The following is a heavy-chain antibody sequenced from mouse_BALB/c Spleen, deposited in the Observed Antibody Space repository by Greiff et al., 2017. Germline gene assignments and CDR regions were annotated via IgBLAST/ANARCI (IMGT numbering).Heavy chain of an antibody. J-gene: IGHJ2*01. CDR3: ARSSLYGLDY. CDR2: ISSGSSTI. CDR1: GFTFSSFG. V-gene: IGHV5-17*02. D-gene: IGHD1-2*01. Sequence: EVKLMESGGGLVQPGGSRKLSCAASGFTFSSFGMHWVRQAPEKGLEWVAYISSGSSTIYYADTVKGRFTISRDNPKNTLFLQMTSLRSEDTAMYYCARSSLYGLDYWGQGTTLTVSS.